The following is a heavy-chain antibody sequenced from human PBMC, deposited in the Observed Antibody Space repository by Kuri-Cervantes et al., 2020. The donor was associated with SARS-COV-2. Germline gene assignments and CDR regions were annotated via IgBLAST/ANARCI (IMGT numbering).Heavy chain of an antibody. CDR3: AGTPSPREIVVVIFDY. CDR1: SDSITSGSHY. CDR2: IYHSGST. V-gene: IGHV4-39*07. D-gene: IGHD3-22*01. J-gene: IGHJ4*02. Sequence: SETLSLTCSVSSDSITSGSHYWSWIRQPPGKGLEWIGSIYHSGSTYYNPSLKSRVTVSVDTSKNQFSLKLSSVTAADTAVYYCAGTPSPREIVVVIFDYWGQGTLVTVSS.